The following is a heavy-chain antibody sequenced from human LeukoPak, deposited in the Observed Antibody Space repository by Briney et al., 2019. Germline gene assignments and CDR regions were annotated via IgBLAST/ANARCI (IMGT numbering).Heavy chain of an antibody. CDR3: ARWQAVVGFDY. J-gene: IGHJ4*02. CDR1: GFTFSSYS. V-gene: IGHV3-21*01. CDR2: ISSSSSYI. D-gene: IGHD6-19*01. Sequence: GSLRLSCAASGFTFSSYSMNWVRQAPGKGVEWVSSISSSSSYIYYADSVKGRFTISRDNAKNSLYLQMSSLRAEDTAVYYCARWQAVVGFDYWGQGTLVTVSS.